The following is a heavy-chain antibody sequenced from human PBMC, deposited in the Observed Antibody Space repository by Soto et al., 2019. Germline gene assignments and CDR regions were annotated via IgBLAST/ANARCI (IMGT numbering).Heavy chain of an antibody. CDR2: NSAYNGNT. CDR3: ARVYPVIGATGTPDY. CDR1: GYTFTNYA. Sequence: QVQLVQSEAEVKKPGASVKVSCKASGYTFTNYAIGWVRQAPGHGLEGMGWNSAYNGNTNYAQRLQGRVTMTTDTSTSTADMELRSLQSDDTAVYYCARVYPVIGATGTPDYGGQGTLVTVSS. J-gene: IGHJ4*02. V-gene: IGHV1-18*01. D-gene: IGHD6-13*01.